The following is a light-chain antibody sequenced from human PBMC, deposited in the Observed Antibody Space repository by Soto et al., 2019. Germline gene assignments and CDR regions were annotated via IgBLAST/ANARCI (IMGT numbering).Light chain of an antibody. CDR2: DAS. J-gene: IGKJ5*01. V-gene: IGKV3-11*01. CDR3: QQRSIWVT. Sequence: EIVLTQSPATLSLSPGERATLSCRASQSVSSYLAWYQQKPGQAPRLLIYDASNRATGIPARFSGSGSGTDFTLTISCLEPEDFAVYYCQQRSIWVTFGQGTRLEIK. CDR1: QSVSSY.